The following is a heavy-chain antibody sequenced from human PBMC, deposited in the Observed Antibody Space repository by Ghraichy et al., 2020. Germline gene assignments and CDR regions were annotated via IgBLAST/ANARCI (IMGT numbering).Heavy chain of an antibody. CDR2: ISSSDSYI. CDR3: AREVTASAFDI. D-gene: IGHD2-21*02. Sequence: GGSLRLSCAASGFTFSSYDMNWVRQAPGKGLEWVSSISSSDSYIYYADSVKGRFTISRDNAKNSLYLQMNSLRAEDTAVYYCAREVTASAFDIWGQGTMVTVSS. CDR1: GFTFSSYD. V-gene: IGHV3-21*01. J-gene: IGHJ3*02.